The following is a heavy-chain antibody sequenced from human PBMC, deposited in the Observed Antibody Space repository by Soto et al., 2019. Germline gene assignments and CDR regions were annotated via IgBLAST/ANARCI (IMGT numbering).Heavy chain of an antibody. CDR1: GFTFSRFA. J-gene: IGHJ3*01. CDR3: AKTGRVPAATQIETDAFDA. V-gene: IGHV3-23*01. Sequence: GGSLRLSCAASGFTFSRFAMNWVRQVPGKGLEWVSTISGSGGSTFYADSVQGRFTISRDNSKNTLFMQVNRLRAEDTAVYYCAKTGRVPAATQIETDAFDAWGQGTMVTVSS. CDR2: ISGSGGST. D-gene: IGHD2-2*01.